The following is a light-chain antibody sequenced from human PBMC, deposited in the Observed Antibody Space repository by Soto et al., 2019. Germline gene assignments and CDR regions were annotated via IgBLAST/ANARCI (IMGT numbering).Light chain of an antibody. J-gene: IGKJ2*01. V-gene: IGKV1-8*01. CDR3: QQYFSYPPYS. CDR1: QDIRSY. Sequence: AIRMTQSPSSLSASTGDRVTIICRASQDIRSYLAWYQQKPGQAHKLLIYGASTLQSGVPSRFSGSGSGTDFALTISRLESEDFATYYCQQYFSYPPYSFGQGTKLEIK. CDR2: GAS.